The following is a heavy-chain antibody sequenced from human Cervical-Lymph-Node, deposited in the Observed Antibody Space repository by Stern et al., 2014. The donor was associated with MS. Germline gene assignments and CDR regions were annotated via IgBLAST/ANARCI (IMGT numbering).Heavy chain of an antibody. J-gene: IGHJ6*02. CDR1: GYTFSSYA. Sequence: VQLVESGAEVKKPGSSVKVSCKASGYTFSSYAINWVRQAPGQGLEWIGGVVPILGTANYAPNFQGRVQITAEESTRTASMELRSLRSEDTAVYYCARVHDTYGFGMDVWGQGTTVTVSS. CDR3: ARVHDTYGFGMDV. CDR2: VVPILGTA. D-gene: IGHD4-17*01. V-gene: IGHV1-69*01.